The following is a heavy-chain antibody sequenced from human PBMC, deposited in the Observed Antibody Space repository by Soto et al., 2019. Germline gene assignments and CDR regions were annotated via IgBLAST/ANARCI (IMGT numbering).Heavy chain of an antibody. CDR1: GFTFSSYG. CDR2: ISYDGSNK. Sequence: GGSLRLSCAASGFTFSSYGMHWVRQAPGKGLEWVAVISYDGSNKYYADSVKGRFTISRDNSKNTLYLQMNSLRAEDTAVYYCAKAGPRYVQRHLEWLLPSLDYWGQGTLVTVSS. CDR3: AKAGPRYVQRHLEWLLPSLDY. D-gene: IGHD3-3*01. J-gene: IGHJ4*02. V-gene: IGHV3-30*18.